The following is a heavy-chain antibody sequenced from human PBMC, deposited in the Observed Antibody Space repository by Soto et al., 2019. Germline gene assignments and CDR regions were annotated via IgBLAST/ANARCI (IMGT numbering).Heavy chain of an antibody. CDR2: IYHSGRT. J-gene: IGHJ3*02. Sequence: SDTLSLTCTVSDGSISSGGYSWSWIRQPTGKGLEGIGYIYHSGRTYYNPSIKTRPTLSVATSINPFSLELSSLTGAAPAMSDCARERDWGHAFDIWGQGTMVTVSS. V-gene: IGHV4-30-2*01. CDR1: DGSISSGGYS. D-gene: IGHD7-27*01. CDR3: ARERDWGHAFDI.